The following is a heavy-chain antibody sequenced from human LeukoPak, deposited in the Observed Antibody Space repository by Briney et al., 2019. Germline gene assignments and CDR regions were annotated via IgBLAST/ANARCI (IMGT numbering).Heavy chain of an antibody. J-gene: IGHJ4*02. CDR2: IYTSGST. Sequence: PSETLSLTCTVSGGSISSYYWSWIRQPAGKGLEWIGRIYTSGSTNYNPSLKSRVTMSVCTSKNQFSLKLSSVTAADTAVYYCARDRYYDFWSGYYYPYFDYWGQGTLVTVSS. V-gene: IGHV4-4*07. CDR3: ARDRYYDFWSGYYYPYFDY. CDR1: GGSISSYY. D-gene: IGHD3-3*01.